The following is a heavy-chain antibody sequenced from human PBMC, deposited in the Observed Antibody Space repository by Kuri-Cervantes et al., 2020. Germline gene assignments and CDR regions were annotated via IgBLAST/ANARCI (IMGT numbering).Heavy chain of an antibody. D-gene: IGHD2-15*01. CDR1: GFTFSSYA. CDR2: ISGSGGST. CDR3: ASEPCNGGSYYQFPPNWFDP. V-gene: IGHV3-23*01. Sequence: GESLKISCVASGFTFSSYAMSWVRQAPGKGLEWVSAISGSGGSTYYADSVKGRFTISRDNSKNSLYLQMDSLRVEDTAIYYCASEPCNGGSYYQFPPNWFDPWGQGTPVTVSS. J-gene: IGHJ5*02.